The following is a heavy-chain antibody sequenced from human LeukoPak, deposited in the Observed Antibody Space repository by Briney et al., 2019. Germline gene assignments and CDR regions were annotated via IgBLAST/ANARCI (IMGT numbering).Heavy chain of an antibody. V-gene: IGHV1-2*02. CDR2: INPNSGGT. CDR1: GYTFTGYY. J-gene: IGHJ6*03. CDR3: ATRGLEQQLVPEDYYYYMDV. Sequence: GASVKVSCKASGYTFTGYYMHWVRQAPGQGLEWMGWINPNSGGTNYAQKFQGRVTMTRDTSISTAYMELSRLRSDDTAVYYCATRGLEQQLVPEDYYYYMDVWGKGTTVTVSS. D-gene: IGHD6-13*01.